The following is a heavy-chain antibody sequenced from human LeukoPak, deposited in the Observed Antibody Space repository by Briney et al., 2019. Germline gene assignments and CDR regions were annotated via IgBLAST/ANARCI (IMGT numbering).Heavy chain of an antibody. CDR2: ISGSGGST. V-gene: IGHV3-23*01. Sequence: GGSLRLSCAASGFTFSSYAMSWVRQAPGKGLEWVSAISGSGGSTYYADSVKGRFTISRDNSKNTLYLQMNSLRADDTAVYYCAKDWANGDYIDHWGQGTLVTVSS. CDR3: AKDWANGDYIDH. D-gene: IGHD2-8*01. J-gene: IGHJ4*02. CDR1: GFTFSSYA.